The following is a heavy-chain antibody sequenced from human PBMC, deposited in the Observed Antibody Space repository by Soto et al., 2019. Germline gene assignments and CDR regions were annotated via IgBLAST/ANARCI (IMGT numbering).Heavy chain of an antibody. J-gene: IGHJ4*02. D-gene: IGHD4-17*01. Sequence: QVQLVESGGGVVQPGRSLRLSCAASGFTFSSYAMHWVRQAPGKGLEWVAVISYDGSNKYYADSVKGRFTISRDNSKNTLHLQMNRQRAEDTAVYYCASGDDYGDRKADWGEGTLVTVSS. CDR2: ISYDGSNK. CDR3: ASGDDYGDRKAD. CDR1: GFTFSSYA. V-gene: IGHV3-30-3*01.